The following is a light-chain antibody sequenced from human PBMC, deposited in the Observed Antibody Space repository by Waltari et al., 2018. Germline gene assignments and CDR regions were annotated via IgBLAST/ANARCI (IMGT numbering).Light chain of an antibody. CDR3: GAWDDGVKEWV. Sequence: QSVLTQPPSASGTPGRRVTISCSGTIYNIGINTVNWYQQFPGSAPKLLIFSTTQRPSGVPDRCSASKSGTSAALAINGLQAADEADDYCGAWDDGVKEWVFGGGTKLTVL. V-gene: IGLV1-44*01. J-gene: IGLJ3*02. CDR1: IYNIGINT. CDR2: STT.